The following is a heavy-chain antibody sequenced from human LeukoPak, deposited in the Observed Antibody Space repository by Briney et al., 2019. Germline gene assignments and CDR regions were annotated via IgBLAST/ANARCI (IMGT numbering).Heavy chain of an antibody. CDR2: ISDSGGST. CDR1: GFTFSSYA. V-gene: IGHV3-23*01. Sequence: PGGSLRLSCAASGFTFSSYAMSWVRQAPGKGLGWVSAISDSGGSTHYADSVKGRFTISRDNSKNTLYLEMNSLRAEDTAVYYCAKTLPVRKFDYYDYVWGSYRPDELDYWGQGTLVTVSS. CDR3: AKTLPVRKFDYYDYVWGSYRPDELDY. J-gene: IGHJ4*02. D-gene: IGHD3-16*02.